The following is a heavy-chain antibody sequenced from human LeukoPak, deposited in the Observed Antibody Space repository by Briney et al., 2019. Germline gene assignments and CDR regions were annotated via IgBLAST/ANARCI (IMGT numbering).Heavy chain of an antibody. CDR2: INAGSGNT. J-gene: IGHJ4*02. V-gene: IGHV1-3*01. D-gene: IGHD2-15*01. CDR3: ARDSGEYYFDY. Sequence: ASVKVSCKASGYTFTSYAMHWVRQAPGQRLEWMGWINAGSGNTKYSQNFQGRVTISRDTSASTAYMELSSLTSEDTAVYYCARDSGEYYFDYWGQGTLVIVSS. CDR1: GYTFTSYA.